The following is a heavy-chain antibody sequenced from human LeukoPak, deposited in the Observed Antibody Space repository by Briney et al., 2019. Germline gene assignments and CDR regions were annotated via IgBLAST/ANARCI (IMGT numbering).Heavy chain of an antibody. J-gene: IGHJ5*02. V-gene: IGHV3-53*01. CDR3: AKLHDCGDYGAFDP. CDR2: IYSGGST. Sequence: GGSLRLSCAASGFTVSSNYMSWVRQAPGKGLEWVSVIYSGGSTYYADSVKGRFTISRDNSKNTLYLQMNSLRAEDTAVYYCAKLHDCGDYGAFDPWGQGTLVTVSS. D-gene: IGHD4-17*01. CDR1: GFTVSSNY.